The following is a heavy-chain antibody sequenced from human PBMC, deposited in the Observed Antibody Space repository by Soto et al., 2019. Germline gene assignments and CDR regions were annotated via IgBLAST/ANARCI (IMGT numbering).Heavy chain of an antibody. CDR2: IDPDGSDT. D-gene: IGHD3-10*01. CDR3: ETMAGTSPY. CDR1: GFAFSRFP. Sequence: GGSLRLSCAASGFAFSRFPMLWVRQAPGKGLVWVSRIDPDGSDTTYADSVKGRFTISRDNAKNIVYLQMSSLRAEDTTLYYWETMAGTSPYGGQEPLVTVSS. J-gene: IGHJ4*02. V-gene: IGHV3-74*01.